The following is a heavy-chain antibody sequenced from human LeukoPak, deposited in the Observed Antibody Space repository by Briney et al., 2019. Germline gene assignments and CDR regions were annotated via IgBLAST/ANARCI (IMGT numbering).Heavy chain of an antibody. Sequence: SVKVSCKASGGTFSSYAISWVRQAPGQGLEWMGGIIPIFGTANYAQKFQGRVTITTDESTSTAYMELIGLRSGDTAVYYCARWHRRLYYFDYWGQGTLVTVSS. V-gene: IGHV1-69*05. CDR2: IIPIFGTA. D-gene: IGHD3-16*02. J-gene: IGHJ4*02. CDR1: GGTFSSYA. CDR3: ARWHRRLYYFDY.